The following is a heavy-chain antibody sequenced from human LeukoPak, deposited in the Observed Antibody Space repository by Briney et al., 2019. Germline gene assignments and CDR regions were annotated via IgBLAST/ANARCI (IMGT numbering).Heavy chain of an antibody. Sequence: ASVKVSCKASGFTFTGYYMHWVRQAPGQGLEWMGWINPNSGGTNYAQKFQGRVTMTRDTSISTAYMELSRPRSDDTAVYYCARGSTTFFEIRRGAFDIWGQGTMVTVSS. CDR1: GFTFTGYY. CDR3: ARGSTTFFEIRRGAFDI. D-gene: IGHD3-16*01. V-gene: IGHV1-2*02. J-gene: IGHJ3*02. CDR2: INPNSGGT.